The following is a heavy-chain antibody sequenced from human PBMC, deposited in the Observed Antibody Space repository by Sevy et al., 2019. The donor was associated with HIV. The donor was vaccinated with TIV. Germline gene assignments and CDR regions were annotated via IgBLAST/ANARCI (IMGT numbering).Heavy chain of an antibody. CDR2: IKSDGSDK. V-gene: IGHV3-7*01. CDR1: GFTFSAYW. Sequence: GESLKISCAASGFTFSAYWMNWVRQAPGKGLEWVANIKSDGSDKHYVDSVEGRFTISRDNAKNSLYLQMNSLRVEDTAVYYCVQETVGRFDSWGQGTLVTVSS. CDR3: VQETVGRFDS. J-gene: IGHJ4*02. D-gene: IGHD3-16*01.